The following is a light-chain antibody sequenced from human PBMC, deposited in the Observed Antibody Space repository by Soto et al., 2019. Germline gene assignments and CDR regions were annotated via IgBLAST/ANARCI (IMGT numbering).Light chain of an antibody. J-gene: IGKJ5*01. CDR1: QGISTY. V-gene: IGKV1-16*02. CDR2: AAS. CDR3: QQYNSYPIT. Sequence: IQMTQSPASLSASVGDRVTITCRASQGISTYLAWFQQKPGKAPKSLIYAASNLQSGVPSKFRGSGSGTEFTLTISSLQPEDFAPYYCQQYNSYPITFGQGTRLEIK.